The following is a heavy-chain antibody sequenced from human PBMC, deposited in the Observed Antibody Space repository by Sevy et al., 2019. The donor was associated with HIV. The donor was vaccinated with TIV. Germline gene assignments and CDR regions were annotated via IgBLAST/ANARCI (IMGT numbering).Heavy chain of an antibody. V-gene: IGHV3-23*01. Sequence: GGSLRLSCAASGFSFSNYDMSWVRQAPGKGLEWVAAITGSGANTYHADSVAGRFTISRDNSKNTLYLQLNSLRADDTAVYYCAKKMSQVIKTDSFDIWGQGTMVTVSS. J-gene: IGHJ3*02. CDR2: ITGSGANT. CDR3: AKKMSQVIKTDSFDI. CDR1: GFSFSNYD. D-gene: IGHD2-21*01.